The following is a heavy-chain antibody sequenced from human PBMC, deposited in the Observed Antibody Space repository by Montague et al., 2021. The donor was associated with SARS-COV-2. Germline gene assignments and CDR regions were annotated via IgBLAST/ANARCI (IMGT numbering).Heavy chain of an antibody. CDR3: ARGLWFGELLYYYYYYGMDV. D-gene: IGHD3-10*01. CDR1: GDSVSSNSAA. CDR2: TYYRSKWYN. Sequence: CAISGDSVSSNSAAWNWIRQSPSRGLEWLRRTYYRSKWYNDYAVSVKSRITINPDTSKNQFSLQLNSVTPEDTAVYYCARGLWFGELLYYYYYYGMDVWGQGTTVTVSS. V-gene: IGHV6-1*01. J-gene: IGHJ6*02.